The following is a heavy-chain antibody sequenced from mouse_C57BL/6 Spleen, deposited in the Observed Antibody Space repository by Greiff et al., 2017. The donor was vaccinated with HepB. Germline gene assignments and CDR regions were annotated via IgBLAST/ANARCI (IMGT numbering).Heavy chain of an antibody. CDR2: ISSGSSTI. D-gene: IGHD2-4*01. V-gene: IGHV5-17*01. J-gene: IGHJ1*03. CDR3: ARSYDYECYFDV. CDR1: GFTFSDYG. Sequence: EVRVVESGGGLVKPGGSLKLSCAASGFTFSDYGMHWVRQAPEKGLEWVAYISSGSSTIYYADTVKGRFTISRDNAKNTLFLQMTSLRSEDTAMYYCARSYDYECYFDVWGTGTTVTVSS.